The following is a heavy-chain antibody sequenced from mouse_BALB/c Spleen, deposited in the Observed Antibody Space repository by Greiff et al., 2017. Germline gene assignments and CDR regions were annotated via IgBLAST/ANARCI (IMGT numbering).Heavy chain of an antibody. Sequence: EVQLQQSGPGLVKPSQSLSLTCTVTGYSITSDYAWNWIRQFPGNKLEWMGYISYSGSTSYNPSLKSRISITRDTSKNQFFLQLNSVTTEDTATYYCARHNYYGSSYWFAYWGQGTLVTVSA. CDR3: ARHNYYGSSYWFAY. CDR1: GYSITSDYA. CDR2: ISYSGST. D-gene: IGHD1-1*01. J-gene: IGHJ3*01. V-gene: IGHV3-2*02.